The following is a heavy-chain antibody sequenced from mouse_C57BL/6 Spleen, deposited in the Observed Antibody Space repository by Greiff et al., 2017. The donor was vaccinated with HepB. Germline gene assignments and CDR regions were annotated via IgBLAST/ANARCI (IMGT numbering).Heavy chain of an antibody. V-gene: IGHV1-50*01. Sequence: QVQLQQPGAELVKPGASVKLSCKASGYTFTSYWMQWVKQRPGQGLEWIGEIDPSDSYTNYNQKFKGKATLTVDTSSSTAYMQLSSLTSEDSAVYYCARPLIYYYGSSYRGHFDYWGQGTTLTVSS. CDR3: ARPLIYYYGSSYRGHFDY. CDR1: GYTFTSYW. CDR2: IDPSDSYT. J-gene: IGHJ2*01. D-gene: IGHD1-1*01.